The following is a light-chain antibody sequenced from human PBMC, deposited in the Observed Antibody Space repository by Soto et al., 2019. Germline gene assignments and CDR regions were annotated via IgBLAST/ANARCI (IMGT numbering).Light chain of an antibody. Sequence: EIVLTQSPGTLSLSPGERATLSCRASQSVNSIYLAWYQQKPGQAPRLLIYDASNRATGIPARFSGSGSGTDFTLTISSLEPEDFAVYYCQQRSNWPPGALTFGGGTKVDIK. J-gene: IGKJ4*01. CDR1: QSVNSIY. CDR2: DAS. CDR3: QQRSNWPPGALT. V-gene: IGKV3-11*01.